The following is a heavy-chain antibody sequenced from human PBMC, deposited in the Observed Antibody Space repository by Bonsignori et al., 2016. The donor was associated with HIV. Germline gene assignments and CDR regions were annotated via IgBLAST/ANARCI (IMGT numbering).Heavy chain of an antibody. Sequence: WIRQPPGKGLEWIGRIYTSGSTNYNPSLKSRVTMSVDTSKNQFSLKLSSVTAADTAVYYCARGASGSPMDVWGKGTTVTVSS. J-gene: IGHJ6*03. D-gene: IGHD1-26*01. CDR2: IYTSGST. CDR3: ARGASGSPMDV. V-gene: IGHV4-4*07.